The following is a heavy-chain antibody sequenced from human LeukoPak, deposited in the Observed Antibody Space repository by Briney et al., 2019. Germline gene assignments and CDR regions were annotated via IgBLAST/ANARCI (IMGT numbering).Heavy chain of an antibody. CDR1: GFTFRDYY. CDR2: ISSSGGTI. D-gene: IGHD3-22*01. V-gene: IGHV3-11*01. J-gene: IGHJ3*02. CDR3: ARAEAGWLLIVGYAFDI. Sequence: GGSLRLSCAASGFTFRDYYMSWIRQAPGKGLECVSYISSSGGTIYYAESVKGRFTVSRDNAKNSLYLQMNSLRAEDTAVYYCARAEAGWLLIVGYAFDIWGQGTMVTVSS.